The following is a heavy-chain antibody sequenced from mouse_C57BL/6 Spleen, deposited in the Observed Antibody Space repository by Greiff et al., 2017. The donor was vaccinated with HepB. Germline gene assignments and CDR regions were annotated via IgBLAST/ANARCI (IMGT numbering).Heavy chain of an antibody. CDR1: GFTFSSYA. CDR3: ARGGTMVTTGFAY. D-gene: IGHD2-2*01. J-gene: IGHJ3*01. Sequence: DVHLVESGGGLVKPGGSLKLSCAASGFTFSSYAMSWVRQTPEKRLEWVATISDGGSYTYYPDNVKGRFTISRDNAKNNLYLQMSHLKSEDTAMYYCARGGTMVTTGFAYWGQGTLVTVSA. V-gene: IGHV5-4*01. CDR2: ISDGGSYT.